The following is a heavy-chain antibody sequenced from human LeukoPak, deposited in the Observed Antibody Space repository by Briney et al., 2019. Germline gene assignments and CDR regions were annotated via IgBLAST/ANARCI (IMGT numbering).Heavy chain of an antibody. CDR2: ISYDGSNK. D-gene: IGHD2-2*01. Sequence: GRSLRLSCAASGFTFSSYGMHWVRQAPGKGLEWVAVISYDGSNKYYADSVKGRFTISRDNSKNTLYLQMNSLRAEDTAVYYCAREGCSSTSCYVPVIRGQGTLVTVSS. J-gene: IGHJ4*02. V-gene: IGHV3-30*03. CDR1: GFTFSSYG. CDR3: AREGCSSTSCYVPVI.